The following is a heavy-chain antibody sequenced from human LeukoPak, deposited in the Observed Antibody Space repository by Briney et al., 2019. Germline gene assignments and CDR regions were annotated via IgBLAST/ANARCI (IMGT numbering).Heavy chain of an antibody. V-gene: IGHV3-7*03. Sequence: GGSLRLSCAASGFTFSSYWMSWVRQAPGKGLEWVAIIKQDGSEKYYVDSVRGRFTISRDNAEKSLYLQMNSLRAADTAVYYCATSRTSDYWGQGTLVTVSS. CDR1: GFTFSSYW. CDR3: ATSRTSDY. CDR2: IKQDGSEK. J-gene: IGHJ4*02. D-gene: IGHD1-14*01.